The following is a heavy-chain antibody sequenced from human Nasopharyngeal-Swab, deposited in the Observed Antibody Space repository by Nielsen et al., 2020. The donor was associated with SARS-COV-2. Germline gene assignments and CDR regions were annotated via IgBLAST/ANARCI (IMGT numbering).Heavy chain of an antibody. CDR2: IIPIFGTA. CDR3: AIRIVVVPAATNWFDP. CDR1: GGTFSSYA. D-gene: IGHD2-2*01. V-gene: IGHV1-69*13. Sequence: SVKVSCKASGGTFSSYAISWVRQAPGQGLEWMGGIIPIFGTANYAQKFQGRVTITADESTSTAYMELSSLRSEDPAVYYCAIRIVVVPAATNWFDPWGQGTLVTVSS. J-gene: IGHJ5*02.